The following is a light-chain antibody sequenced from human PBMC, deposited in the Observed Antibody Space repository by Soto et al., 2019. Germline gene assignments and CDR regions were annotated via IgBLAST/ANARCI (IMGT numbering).Light chain of an antibody. Sequence: QSALTQPVSVSGSPGQSITISCTGTSSDVGSYNLVSWYQQHPGKAPKLMIYEGSQRPSGVSNRFSGSKSGNTASLTISGLQAEDEADYYCCSYAGSSTVVFGGGTKVTVL. J-gene: IGLJ2*01. V-gene: IGLV2-23*01. CDR3: CSYAGSSTVV. CDR2: EGS. CDR1: SSDVGSYNL.